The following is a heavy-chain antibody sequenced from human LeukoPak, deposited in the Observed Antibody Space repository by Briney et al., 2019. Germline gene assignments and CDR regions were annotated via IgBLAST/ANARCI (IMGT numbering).Heavy chain of an antibody. CDR1: GFTFSSYW. CDR2: IKQDGSEK. CDR3: ARDTIAAAETGDYYGMDV. Sequence: GGSLRLSCAASGFTFSSYWMSWVRQAPGKGLEWVANIKQDGSEKYYVDSVKGRFTISRDNAKNSLYLQMNSLRAEDTAVYYCARDTIAAAETGDYYGMDVWGQGTTVTVSS. D-gene: IGHD6-13*01. V-gene: IGHV3-7*01. J-gene: IGHJ6*02.